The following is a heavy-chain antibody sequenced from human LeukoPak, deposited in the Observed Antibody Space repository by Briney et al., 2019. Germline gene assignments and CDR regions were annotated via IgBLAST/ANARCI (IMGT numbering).Heavy chain of an antibody. D-gene: IGHD3-3*01. V-gene: IGHV3-64*01. CDR1: GFTFSSYA. J-gene: IGHJ6*03. Sequence: GGSLRLSCAASGFTFSSYAMHWVRQAPGKGREYVSAISSNGGSTYYGNSVKGRFTISRDNSKNTLYLQMGSLRAEDMAVYYCARGAIFGVVVYYYMDVWGKGTTVTVSS. CDR2: ISSNGGST. CDR3: ARGAIFGVVVYYYMDV.